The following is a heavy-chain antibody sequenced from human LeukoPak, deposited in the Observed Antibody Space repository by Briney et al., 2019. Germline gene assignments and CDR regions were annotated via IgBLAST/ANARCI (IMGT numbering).Heavy chain of an antibody. CDR2: ISGSGGDT. J-gene: IGHJ5*01. CDR1: GLTFSNNA. D-gene: IGHD2-15*01. CDR3: ASGFDSVVVGLYNWLDS. V-gene: IGHV3-23*01. Sequence: GGSLRLSCAASGLTFSNNAMTWVRQAPGKGLEWVSSISGSGGDTYYADSVQGRFAISRDNSRTTLYLQMNSLRAEDTAIYYCASGFDSVVVGLYNWLDSWDQVTLVIVSS.